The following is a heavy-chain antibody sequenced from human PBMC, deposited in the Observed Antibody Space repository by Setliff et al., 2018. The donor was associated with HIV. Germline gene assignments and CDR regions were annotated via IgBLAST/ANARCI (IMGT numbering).Heavy chain of an antibody. V-gene: IGHV4-4*07. D-gene: IGHD5-18*01. CDR3: ARRGGYSYGYMDV. CDR1: RGSITGYF. Sequence: SETLSLTCSVSRGSITGYFWNWIRQPAGKGLEWIGRIYSSGSSIYNPSLKSRVTISVDTSKKQFSLKLSSVTAADTAVYYCARRGGYSYGYMDVWGKGTTVTVSS. CDR2: IYSSGSS. J-gene: IGHJ6*03.